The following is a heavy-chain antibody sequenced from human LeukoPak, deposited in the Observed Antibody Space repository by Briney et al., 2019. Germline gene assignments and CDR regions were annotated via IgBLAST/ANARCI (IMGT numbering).Heavy chain of an antibody. CDR3: ARLRAYYYDSSGYYNFDF. CDR1: GGSTSSSSFY. CDR2: ISYSGRA. Sequence: SETLSLTCTVSGGSTSSSSFYWGWIRQPPGKGLECIGRISYSGRAYYNPSLQSRVTISVDTSKNQFSLRLSSVTAADTAVYYCARLRAYYYDSSGYYNFDFWGQGTLVTVSS. J-gene: IGHJ4*02. V-gene: IGHV4-39*01. D-gene: IGHD3-22*01.